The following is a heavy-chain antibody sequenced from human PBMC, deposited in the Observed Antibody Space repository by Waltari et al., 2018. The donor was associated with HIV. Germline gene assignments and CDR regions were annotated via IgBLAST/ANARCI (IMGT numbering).Heavy chain of an antibody. J-gene: IGHJ4*02. CDR1: GFSLRLFG. CDR3: AKGGAPTCGGDCTYPIDF. CDR2: ISNDGSHT. Sequence: QVKLEESGGGVVKPGRSLRLSCAASGFSLRLFGMPLVCPDPGQGLEWVAAISNDGSHTYYTDSVKGLFTISRDDSKNTLFLQMSRLGPEGTAVYFWAKGGAPTCGGDCTYPIDFWGRGTLVTVSS. V-gene: IGHV3-30*05. D-gene: IGHD2-21*02.